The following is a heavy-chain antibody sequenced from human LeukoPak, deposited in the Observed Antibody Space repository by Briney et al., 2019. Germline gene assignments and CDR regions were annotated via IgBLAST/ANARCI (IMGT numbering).Heavy chain of an antibody. CDR3: ARDHKPNVRDYGDYLDY. CDR1: GYTFTSYG. D-gene: IGHD4-17*01. V-gene: IGHV1-18*01. J-gene: IGHJ4*02. Sequence: ASVKVSCKASGYTFTSYGISWVRQAPGQGLEWMGWISAYNGNTNYAQKLQGRVTMTTDTSTSTAYMELRSLRSDDTAVYYCARDHKPNVRDYGDYLDYWGQGTLVTVSS. CDR2: ISAYNGNT.